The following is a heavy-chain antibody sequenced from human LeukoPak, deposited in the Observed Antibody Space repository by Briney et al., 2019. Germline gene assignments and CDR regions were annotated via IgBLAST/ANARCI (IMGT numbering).Heavy chain of an antibody. J-gene: IGHJ4*02. CDR3: ANGNSFDS. CDR1: GLTFSNSW. Sequence: GGSLRFSCRASGLTFSNSWMSWVRQAPGKRLECVGNIHPDGSQIFYGASVTGRFTISRDNSDNSLFLQMNSLRAEDTAVYYCANGNSFDSWGQGTLVTVSS. CDR2: IHPDGSQI. V-gene: IGHV3-7*03. D-gene: IGHD1/OR15-1a*01.